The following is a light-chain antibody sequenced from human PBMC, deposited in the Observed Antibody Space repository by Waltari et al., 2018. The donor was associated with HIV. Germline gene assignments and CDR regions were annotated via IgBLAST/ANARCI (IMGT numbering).Light chain of an antibody. CDR3: SSYTSSSTQV. CDR2: EVT. CDR1: SSDVGGYNY. V-gene: IGLV2-14*01. J-gene: IGLJ1*01. Sequence: QSALTQPASVSGSPGQSITISCTGTSSDVGGYNYVFWYQQHPGKAPKLMIYEVTNRPSGVSKRFSGSKSGNTASLTSSGLQAEDEADYYCSSYTSSSTQVFGTGTKVTVL.